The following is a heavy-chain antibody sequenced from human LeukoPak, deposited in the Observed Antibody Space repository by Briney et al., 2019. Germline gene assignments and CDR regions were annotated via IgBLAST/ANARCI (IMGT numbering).Heavy chain of an antibody. D-gene: IGHD1-26*01. CDR1: GYTFTGYY. J-gene: IGHJ3*02. V-gene: IGHV1-2*02. CDR3: ARPSGSYSPHDAFDI. Sequence: ASVKVSCKASGYTFTGYYMHWVRQAPGQGLEWMGLINPNSGGTNYEQKLKGRVTMTRDTSISTAYMELSTLRSDDTAVYYCARPSGSYSPHDAFDIWGQGTMVTVSS. CDR2: INPNSGGT.